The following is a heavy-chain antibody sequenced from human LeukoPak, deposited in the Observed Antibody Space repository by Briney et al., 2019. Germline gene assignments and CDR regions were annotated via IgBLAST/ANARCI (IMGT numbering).Heavy chain of an antibody. J-gene: IGHJ6*02. Sequence: PGGSLRLSCAPSGFTFSTYAMSWVRLAPGGGVEWVSGICGSGGSTNYADSVKGRFASSRDNSNNTKYMQMNSLRVEDTAVYYCAKSGCLSGSGRVAMDVWGQGTTVTVSS. D-gene: IGHD3-10*01. V-gene: IGHV3-23*01. CDR3: AKSGCLSGSGRVAMDV. CDR2: ICGSGGST. CDR1: GFTFSTYA.